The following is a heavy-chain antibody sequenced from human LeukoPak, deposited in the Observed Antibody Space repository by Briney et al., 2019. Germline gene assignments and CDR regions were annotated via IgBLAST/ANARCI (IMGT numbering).Heavy chain of an antibody. CDR2: ISGSGGST. V-gene: IGHV3-23*01. J-gene: IGHJ6*02. D-gene: IGHD3-10*01. CDR1: GFTFSSYA. CDR3: AKYGGYYYYGMDV. Sequence: GGSLRLSCAASGFTFSSYAMSWVRQAPGKGLEWVSAISGSGGSTYYADSVKGRFTISRDDSKNTLYLQMNSLRAEDTAVYYCAKYGGYYYYGMDVWGQGTTVTVSS.